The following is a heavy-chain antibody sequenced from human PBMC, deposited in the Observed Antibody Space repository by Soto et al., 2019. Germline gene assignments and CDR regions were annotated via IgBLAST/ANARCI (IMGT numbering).Heavy chain of an antibody. CDR1: GGSISSYY. D-gene: IGHD4-17*01. CDR2: IYYSGST. V-gene: IGHV4-59*01. J-gene: IGHJ4*02. CDR3: ARWADYGDYVGYFDY. Sequence: QVQLQESGPGLVKPSETLSLTCTVSGGSISSYYWSWIRQPPGKGLEWIGYIYYSGSTNYNPSLKSRVTISVDTSKNQFSLKLSSVTAADTAVYYCARWADYGDYVGYFDYWGQGTLVTVSS.